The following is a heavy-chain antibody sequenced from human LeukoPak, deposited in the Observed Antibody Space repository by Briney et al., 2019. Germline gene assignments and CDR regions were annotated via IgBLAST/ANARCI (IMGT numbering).Heavy chain of an antibody. J-gene: IGHJ5*02. CDR3: ARTTTVVPRLMWLDP. D-gene: IGHD4-23*01. CDR2: VFYSGNT. V-gene: IGHV4-59*08. CDR1: RAAISSHY. Sequence: SETLSLTCTGSRAAISSHYWHSLRHPPAKGPERLGYVFYSGNTQYNPSLKGRDTMSLDTSKNRFSLRLRSVTAADTAVYYCARTTTVVPRLMWLDPWGQGTLVTVSS.